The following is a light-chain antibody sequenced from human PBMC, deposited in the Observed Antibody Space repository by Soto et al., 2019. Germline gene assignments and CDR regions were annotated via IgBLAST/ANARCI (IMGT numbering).Light chain of an antibody. J-gene: IGKJ5*01. CDR2: DAS. Sequence: DIQMTQSPSTLSASVGDRVTITCRASQNINTWLAWYQQKPGKAPKLLIYDASSLEGGVPSRFSGSGAGTEFTLSISSLQSEDFAVYYCRQYNNWSPITFGQGTRLELK. V-gene: IGKV1-5*01. CDR1: QNINTW. CDR3: RQYNNWSPIT.